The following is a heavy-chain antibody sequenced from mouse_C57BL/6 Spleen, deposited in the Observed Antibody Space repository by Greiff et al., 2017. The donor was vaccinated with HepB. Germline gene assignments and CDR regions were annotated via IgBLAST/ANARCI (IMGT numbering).Heavy chain of an antibody. V-gene: IGHV1-50*01. CDR1: GYTFTSYW. J-gene: IGHJ4*01. CDR2: IDPSDSYT. CDR3: ARSQTSYAMDY. Sequence: VQLQQPGAELVKPGASVKLSCKASGYTFTSYWMQWVKQRPGQGLEWIGEIDPSDSYTNYNQKFKGKATLTVDTSSSTAYMQLSSLTSEDSAVYYCARSQTSYAMDYWGQGTSVTVSS.